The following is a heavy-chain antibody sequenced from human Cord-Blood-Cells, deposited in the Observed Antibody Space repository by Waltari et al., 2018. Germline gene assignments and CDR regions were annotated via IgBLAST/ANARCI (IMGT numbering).Heavy chain of an antibody. CDR1: GFTFSSYA. Sequence: EVQLVESGGGLVQPGGSLRLSCAASGFTFSSYAMNWVRQAPGKGLEWVSYISSSVSTIYYADSVKGRFTISRDNAKNSLYLQMNSLRAEDTAVYYCARGARGITGTAGWYWGQGTLVTVSS. CDR3: ARGARGITGTAGWY. V-gene: IGHV3-48*03. D-gene: IGHD1-7*01. J-gene: IGHJ4*02. CDR2: ISSSVSTI.